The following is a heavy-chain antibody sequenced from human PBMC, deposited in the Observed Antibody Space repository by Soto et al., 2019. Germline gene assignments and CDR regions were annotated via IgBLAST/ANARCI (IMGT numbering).Heavy chain of an antibody. J-gene: IGHJ3*02. CDR2: IWYDGSNK. Sequence: PGGSLRLSCAASGFTFSSYGMHWVRQAPGKGLEWVAVIWYDGSNKYYADSVKGRFTISRDNSKNTLYLQMNSLRAEDTAVYYCARDIGKQLRHNDAFDIWGQGTMVTVSS. CDR3: ARDIGKQLRHNDAFDI. CDR1: GFTFSSYG. V-gene: IGHV3-33*01. D-gene: IGHD6-13*01.